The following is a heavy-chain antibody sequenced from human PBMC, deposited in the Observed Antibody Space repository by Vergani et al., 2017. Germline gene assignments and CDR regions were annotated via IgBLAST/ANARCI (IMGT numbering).Heavy chain of an antibody. CDR2: IYYSGST. Sequence: QVQLQQWGAGLLKPSETLSLTCTVSGGSISSGGYYWSWIRQHPGKGLEWIGYIYYSGSTYYNPSLKSRVTISVDTSKNQFSLKLSSVTAADTAVYYCARVFSDSSSRPFDYWGQGTLVTVSS. D-gene: IGHD6-13*01. CDR3: ARVFSDSSSRPFDY. J-gene: IGHJ4*02. CDR1: GGSISSGGYY. V-gene: IGHV4-31*03.